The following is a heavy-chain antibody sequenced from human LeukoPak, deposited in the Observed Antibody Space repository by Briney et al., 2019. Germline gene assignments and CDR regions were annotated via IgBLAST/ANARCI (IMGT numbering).Heavy chain of an antibody. D-gene: IGHD6-6*01. CDR1: GFTFSSYS. CDR3: ARSGSSSDDY. CDR2: ISSSSSHI. J-gene: IGHJ4*02. Sequence: GGSLRLSCAASGFTFSSYSMNWVRQAPGKGLEWVSSISSSSSHIYYADSVKGQFTISRDNAKNSLYLQMNSLRAEDTAVYYCARSGSSSDDYWGQGTLVTVSS. V-gene: IGHV3-21*01.